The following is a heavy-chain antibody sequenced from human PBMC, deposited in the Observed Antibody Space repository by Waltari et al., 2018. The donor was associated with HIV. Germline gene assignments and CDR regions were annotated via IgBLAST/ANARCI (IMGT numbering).Heavy chain of an antibody. J-gene: IGHJ3*02. D-gene: IGHD3-22*01. CDR2: IFPFDSDT. CDR1: GYTFTNYW. Sequence: EVQLVQSGAEVRKSGASLKISCKASGYTFTNYWIAWVRQMSGEDLEWMGIIFPFDSDTRYNPSFEGQITISADKSLATAYLEWSNLNASDAAIYYCARLFYYDTTGYINNAFDIWGQGTVVTVS. CDR3: ARLFYYDTTGYINNAFDI. V-gene: IGHV5-51*03.